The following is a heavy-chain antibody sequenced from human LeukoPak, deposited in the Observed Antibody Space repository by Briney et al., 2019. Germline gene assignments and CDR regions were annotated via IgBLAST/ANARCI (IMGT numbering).Heavy chain of an antibody. D-gene: IGHD6-6*01. CDR2: FDPEDGET. V-gene: IGHV1-24*01. J-gene: IGHJ5*02. CDR3: ATMMGIQIEYSSSSWFDP. Sequence: ASVKVSCKVSGYTLTELSMHWVRQAPGKGLEWMGGFDPEDGETIYAQKFQGRVTMTEDTSTDTAYMELSSLRSEDTAVYYCATMMGIQIEYSSSSWFDPWGQGTLVTVSS. CDR1: GYTLTELS.